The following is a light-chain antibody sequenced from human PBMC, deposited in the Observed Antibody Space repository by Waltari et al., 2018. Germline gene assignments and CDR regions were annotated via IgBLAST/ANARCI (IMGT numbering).Light chain of an antibody. CDR3: SSNAAGSSYVV. CDR2: EVI. V-gene: IGLV2-23*02. J-gene: IGLJ2*01. CDR1: RREIGSYKL. Sequence: QAALTQAGHVAGSAGKANPNPCTGTRREIGSYKLGPWYQQHPGKVPKLIIYEVIKRPSGISDRFSGSKSGNTASLTISGLQAEDEADYYCSSNAAGSSYVVFGGGTRLTVL.